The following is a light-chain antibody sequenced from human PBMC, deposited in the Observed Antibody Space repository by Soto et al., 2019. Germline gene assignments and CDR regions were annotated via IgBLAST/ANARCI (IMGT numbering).Light chain of an antibody. V-gene: IGKV1-39*01. J-gene: IGKJ1*01. CDR1: QSISSY. Sequence: DIQMTQSPSSLSASVGDRVTITCRASQSISSYLNWYQQKPGKAPKLLIYAASSLQSGVPSRFSGSGSGTDFTLTISSLQPEDSATYYCQQANGSPPWTFGQGTKVDI. CDR2: AAS. CDR3: QQANGSPPWT.